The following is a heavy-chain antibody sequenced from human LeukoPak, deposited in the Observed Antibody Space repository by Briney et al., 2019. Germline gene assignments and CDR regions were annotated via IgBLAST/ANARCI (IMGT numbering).Heavy chain of an antibody. D-gene: IGHD6-13*01. CDR1: GFTFSDYY. CDR3: ARDPHIAAAGTIFDY. V-gene: IGHV3-11*06. CDR2: IGSSSSYT. J-gene: IGHJ4*02. Sequence: GGSLRLSCAASGFTFSDYYMSWIRQAPGKGLEWVSYIGSSSSYTNYADSVKGRFTISRDNAKNSLYLQMNSLRDEDSAVYYCARDPHIAAAGTIFDYWGQGTLVTVSS.